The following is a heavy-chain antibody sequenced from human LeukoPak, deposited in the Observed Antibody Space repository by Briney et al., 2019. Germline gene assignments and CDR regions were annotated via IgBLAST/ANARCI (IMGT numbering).Heavy chain of an antibody. J-gene: IGHJ4*02. Sequence: GGSLRLSCAASGFTVDDYAMHWVRPPPGQGLERVSLITGDGGSTYQADSMKGRFTISRDNVENSLYLQMNSLRTEDTAFYYCARSRNYGSGSYLDYSGPGTLVTVSS. CDR1: GFTVDDYA. V-gene: IGHV3-43*02. CDR3: ARSRNYGSGSYLDY. D-gene: IGHD3-10*01. CDR2: ITGDGGST.